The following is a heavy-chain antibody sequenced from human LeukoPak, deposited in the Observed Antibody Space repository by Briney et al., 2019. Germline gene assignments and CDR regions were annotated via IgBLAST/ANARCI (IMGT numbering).Heavy chain of an antibody. CDR3: AREGDAFDI. CDR1: GFTFRNYI. CDR2: MRQDGSEK. Sequence: GGSLRLSCAASGFTFRNYIISWIRQAPGKGLEWVANMRQDGSEKFYVDSVKGRFTTSRDNAKNSLYLQMDSLRAEDTAAYYCAREGDAFDIWGQGTMVTVSS. V-gene: IGHV3-7*01. J-gene: IGHJ3*02.